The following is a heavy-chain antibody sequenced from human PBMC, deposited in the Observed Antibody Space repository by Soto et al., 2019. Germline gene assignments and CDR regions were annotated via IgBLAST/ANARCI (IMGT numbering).Heavy chain of an antibody. Sequence: EVQLVDSGGGLVQPGGSLRLSCAASGFTFSSSWMHWVRQAPGKGLVWVSRMYSDATSTKYADSVKGRFTISRDNTKNTLYLQMNSLRAEDTAVYYCVRDRGWSQYDYWGQGTLVTVSS. CDR2: MYSDATST. D-gene: IGHD2-15*01. CDR3: VRDRGWSQYDY. CDR1: GFTFSSSW. V-gene: IGHV3-74*03. J-gene: IGHJ4*02.